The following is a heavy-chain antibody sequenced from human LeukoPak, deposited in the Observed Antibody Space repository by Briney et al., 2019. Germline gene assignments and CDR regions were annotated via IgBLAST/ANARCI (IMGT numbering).Heavy chain of an antibody. Sequence: ASVRVSCKVSGYTLTELSMHWVRQAPGKELEWMGGFDPEDGETIYAQKFQGRVTMTEDTSTDTAYMELSSLRSEDAAVYYCATGRFGELLPFDYWGQGTLVTVSS. V-gene: IGHV1-24*01. CDR1: GYTLTELS. CDR2: FDPEDGET. D-gene: IGHD3-10*01. CDR3: ATGRFGELLPFDY. J-gene: IGHJ4*02.